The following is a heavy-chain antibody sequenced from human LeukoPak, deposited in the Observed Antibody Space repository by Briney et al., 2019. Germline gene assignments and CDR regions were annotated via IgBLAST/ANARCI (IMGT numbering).Heavy chain of an antibody. J-gene: IGHJ6*03. CDR1: GGSFSGYY. CDR3: ARSASYMDV. V-gene: IGHV4-34*01. Sequence: PSETLSLTCAVYGGSFSGYYWSWIRQPPGKGLEWIGEINHSGSTNYNPSLKSRVTISVDTSKNQFSLKLSSVTAADTAVYYCARSASYMDVWGKGTTVTVSS. D-gene: IGHD5-18*01. CDR2: INHSGST.